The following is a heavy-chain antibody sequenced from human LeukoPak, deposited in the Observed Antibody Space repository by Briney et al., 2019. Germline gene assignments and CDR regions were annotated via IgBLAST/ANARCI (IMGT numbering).Heavy chain of an antibody. Sequence: GGSLRLSCAAFGFTFSSYAMRWVRQAPGKGLEWVAVISYDGSNKYYADSVKGRFTISRDNSKNTLYLQMNSLRAEDTAVYYCARGLTMIVVAPGYWGQGTLVTVSS. D-gene: IGHD3-22*01. CDR3: ARGLTMIVVAPGY. J-gene: IGHJ4*02. CDR1: GFTFSSYA. CDR2: ISYDGSNK. V-gene: IGHV3-30*04.